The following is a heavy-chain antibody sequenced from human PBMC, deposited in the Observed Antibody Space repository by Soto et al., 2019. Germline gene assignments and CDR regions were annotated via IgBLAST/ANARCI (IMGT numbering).Heavy chain of an antibody. J-gene: IGHJ3*02. CDR2: IYPGDSDT. CDR1: GYSFTSYW. CDR3: ARRVLGYCSSTSCRDAFDI. Sequence: PGESLKISCKGSGYSFTSYWIGCVRQMPGKGLEWMGIIYPGDSDTRYSPSFQGQVTISADKSISTAYLQWSSLKASDTAMYYCARRVLGYCSSTSCRDAFDIWGQGTMVTVSS. V-gene: IGHV5-51*01. D-gene: IGHD2-2*01.